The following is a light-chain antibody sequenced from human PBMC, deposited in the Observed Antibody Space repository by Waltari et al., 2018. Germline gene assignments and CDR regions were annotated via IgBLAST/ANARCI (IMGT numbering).Light chain of an antibody. V-gene: IGKV3-15*01. Sequence: EIVMTQSPVTLSLSRGDRANLSCRASQSVGSNLAWYQQKPGQAPRLLIYGVSIRVTGIPARFSGTGSGTEFTLTISSLQSEDFAVYYCQQYNNWPPYTFGQGTRLEI. CDR3: QQYNNWPPYT. CDR2: GVS. J-gene: IGKJ2*01. CDR1: QSVGSN.